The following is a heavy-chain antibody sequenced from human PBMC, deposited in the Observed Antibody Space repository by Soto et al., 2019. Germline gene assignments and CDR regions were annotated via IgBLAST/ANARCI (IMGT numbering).Heavy chain of an antibody. CDR1: GFTFSSYV. CDR2: ISYDGSNK. D-gene: IGHD4-17*01. J-gene: IGHJ4*02. V-gene: IGHV3-30-3*01. Sequence: GGSLRLSCAASGFTFSSYVMHWVRQAPGKGLEWVAVISYDGSNKYYADSVKGRFTISRDNSKNTLYLQMNSLRAEDTAVYYCARPHYSTVVTQTNDYWGQGTLVTVSS. CDR3: ARPHYSTVVTQTNDY.